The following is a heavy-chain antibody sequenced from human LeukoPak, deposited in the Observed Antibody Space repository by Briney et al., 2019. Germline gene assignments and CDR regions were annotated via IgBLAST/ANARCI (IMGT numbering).Heavy chain of an antibody. V-gene: IGHV3-23*01. CDR3: AKNPQQLVRGGRSQIDY. J-gene: IGHJ4*02. Sequence: PGGSLRLSCAASGFTFSSYAMTWVRQAPEKGLEWASAISGSGGSTYYADSVKGRFSISRDNSKNTLYLQMNSLRAEDTAVYYCAKNPQQLVRGGRSQIDYWGQGTLVTVSS. CDR1: GFTFSSYA. D-gene: IGHD6-13*01. CDR2: ISGSGGST.